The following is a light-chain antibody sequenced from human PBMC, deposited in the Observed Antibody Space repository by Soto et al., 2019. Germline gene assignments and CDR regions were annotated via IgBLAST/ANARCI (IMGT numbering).Light chain of an antibody. Sequence: EIVMTQSPATLSVSPGERATLSCRASQSVSSNLACYQQKPGQAPRLLIYGASTRATGIPATFSGSGSGTEFTLTISSLQSEDFEVYSCQQYNNWPPWTFGQGTKVEIK. J-gene: IGKJ1*01. CDR3: QQYNNWPPWT. CDR1: QSVSSN. CDR2: GAS. V-gene: IGKV3-15*01.